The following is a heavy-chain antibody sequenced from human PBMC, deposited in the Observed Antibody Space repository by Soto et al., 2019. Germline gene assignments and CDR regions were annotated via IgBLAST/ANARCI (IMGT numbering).Heavy chain of an antibody. J-gene: IGHJ4*02. CDR1: GGSISSGDYY. Sequence: SETLSLTCTVSGGSISSGDYYWSWIRQPPGKGLEWIGYIYYSGSTYYNSSIESRVTISVDTSKTQFSLKLSSVTAADTAVYYCARARGARDFDYWGQGTLVTVSP. CDR2: IYYSGST. CDR3: ARARGARDFDY. V-gene: IGHV4-30-4*01. D-gene: IGHD2-15*01.